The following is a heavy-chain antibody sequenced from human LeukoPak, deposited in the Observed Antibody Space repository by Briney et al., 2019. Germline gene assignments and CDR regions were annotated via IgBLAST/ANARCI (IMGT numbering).Heavy chain of an antibody. D-gene: IGHD3-10*01. CDR2: INHSGST. Sequence: SETLSLTCAVYGGSFSGYYWSWIRQPPGKGLGWIGEINHSGSTNYNPSLKSRVTISVDTSKNQFSLKLSSVTAADTAVYYCARGLRTYYHGSGSYSGYFDYWGQGTLVTVSS. CDR1: GGSFSGYY. J-gene: IGHJ4*02. CDR3: ARGLRTYYHGSGSYSGYFDY. V-gene: IGHV4-34*01.